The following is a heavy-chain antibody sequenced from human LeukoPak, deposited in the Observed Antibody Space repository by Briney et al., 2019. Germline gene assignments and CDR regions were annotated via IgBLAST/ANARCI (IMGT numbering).Heavy chain of an antibody. CDR1: GFPFSSYS. Sequence: GGSLRLPCAASGFPFSSYSMNWVRQAAGKGREWVSSISISSSYIYYPDSVKGRFTISRDNAKNSLYMQMNSLRAEDTAVYYWARGWLRDYYDSSGFWDFDYWGQGTVVTVSS. D-gene: IGHD3-22*01. CDR2: ISISSSYI. J-gene: IGHJ4*02. CDR3: ARGWLRDYYDSSGFWDFDY. V-gene: IGHV3-21*01.